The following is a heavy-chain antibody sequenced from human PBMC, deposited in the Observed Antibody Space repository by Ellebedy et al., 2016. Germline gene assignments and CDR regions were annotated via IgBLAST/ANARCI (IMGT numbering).Heavy chain of an antibody. CDR3: VKPLNYGDYAS. J-gene: IGHJ5*02. D-gene: IGHD4-17*01. CDR1: GFTVSSNY. Sequence: GGSLRLSCAASGFTVSSNYMSWVRQAPGKGLEWVSVIYSGGSTYYADSVKGRFTISRDNSKNTLYLQMNSLRAEDTAVYYCVKPLNYGDYASWGQGTLVTVSS. CDR2: IYSGGST. V-gene: IGHV3-53*01.